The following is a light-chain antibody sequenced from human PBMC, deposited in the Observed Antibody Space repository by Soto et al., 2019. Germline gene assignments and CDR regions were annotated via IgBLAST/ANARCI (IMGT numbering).Light chain of an antibody. CDR3: QAWDSTTYVA. CDR2: QDK. Sequence: SYALTQPPSVSVSPGQTASITCSGDKLGDKYACWYQQKPGQSPVLVIFQDKYRPSGIPERLSGSKSGNTATLTISGTQAMDEADYYCQAWDSTTYVAFGGGTKVTVL. CDR1: KLGDKY. V-gene: IGLV3-1*01. J-gene: IGLJ2*01.